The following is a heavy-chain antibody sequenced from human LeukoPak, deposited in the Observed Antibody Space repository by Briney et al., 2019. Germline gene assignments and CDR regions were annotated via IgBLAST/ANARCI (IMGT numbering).Heavy chain of an antibody. CDR3: AFSPRGNWLEP. V-gene: IGHV5-51*01. J-gene: IGHJ5*02. CDR2: IYPGDSDT. CDR1: GYTFASYW. Sequence: GESLKISCKGSGYTFASYWIGWVRQMPEKGLELMGIIYPGDSDTNYSPSFQGQVTISADKSISTAYLQWSSLKASDTAMYYCAFSPRGNWLEPWGQGTLVTVSS. D-gene: IGHD3-10*01.